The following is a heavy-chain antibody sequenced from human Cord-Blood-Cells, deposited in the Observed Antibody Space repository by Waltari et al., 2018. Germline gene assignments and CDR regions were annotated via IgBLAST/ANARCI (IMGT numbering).Heavy chain of an antibody. V-gene: IGHV3-21*01. J-gene: IGHJ3*02. Sequence: EVQLVESGGGLVKPGGSLRLSCAASGFTFSSYSMNWVRQAPGKGLEWVSSISSSSYIYYADSVKGRFTISRDNAKNSLYLQMNSLRAEDTAVYYCARDPRRANWGAFDIWGQGTMVTVSS. CDR1: GFTFSSYS. CDR2: ISSSSYI. D-gene: IGHD7-27*01. CDR3: ARDPRRANWGAFDI.